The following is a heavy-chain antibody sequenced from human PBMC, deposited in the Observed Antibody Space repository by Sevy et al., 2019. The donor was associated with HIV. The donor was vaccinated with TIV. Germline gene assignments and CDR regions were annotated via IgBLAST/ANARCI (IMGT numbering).Heavy chain of an antibody. CDR3: ARGPSGVPLS. D-gene: IGHD2-8*01. CDR1: GFTFRNDW. V-gene: IGHV3-74*03. J-gene: IGHJ5*02. Sequence: GGSLRLSCAASGFTFRNDWMHWVRQVPGKGLVWVSRINSDGLIETYADSVKGRFIISRDNAKTTVYLQMNSLRVEDSAVDYCARGPSGVPLSWGRGTLVTVSS. CDR2: INSDGLIE.